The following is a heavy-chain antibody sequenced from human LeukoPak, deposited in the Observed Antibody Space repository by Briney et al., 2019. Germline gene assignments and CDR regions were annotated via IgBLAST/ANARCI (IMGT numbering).Heavy chain of an antibody. CDR1: SGSISSYY. Sequence: PSETLSLTCTVSSGSISSYYWSWIRQPPGKGLEWIGYIYYSGSTNYNPSLKSRVTISVDTSKNQFSLKLSSVTAADTAVYYCARRYTASPGERFDYWGQGTLVTVSS. D-gene: IGHD2-2*02. CDR3: ARRYTASPGERFDY. J-gene: IGHJ4*02. CDR2: IYYSGST. V-gene: IGHV4-59*01.